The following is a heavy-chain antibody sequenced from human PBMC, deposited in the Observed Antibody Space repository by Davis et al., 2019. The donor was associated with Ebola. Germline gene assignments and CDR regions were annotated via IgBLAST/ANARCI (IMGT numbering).Heavy chain of an antibody. J-gene: IGHJ4*02. CDR3: ARCPYYYDTSGPDY. Sequence: GESLKISCAASGFTFSDYGMHWVRQAPGKGLEWVAFLRFDGSNKYYTDSVKGRFTISRDTSKNTLYLQMNSLRAEDTAVYYCARCPYYYDTSGPDYWGQGTLVTVSS. CDR1: GFTFSDYG. V-gene: IGHV3-30*02. D-gene: IGHD3-22*01. CDR2: LRFDGSNK.